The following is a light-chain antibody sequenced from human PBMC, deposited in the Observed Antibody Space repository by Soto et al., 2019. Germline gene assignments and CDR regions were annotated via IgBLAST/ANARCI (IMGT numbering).Light chain of an antibody. CDR3: QQDNRT. CDR1: QSISSW. V-gene: IGKV1-5*03. Sequence: DIQMTQSPSTLSAPVGDRVTITYRASQSISSWLAWYQQKPGKAPKLLVYKASSLESGVPSRFSGSGSETEFTLTISILQHDDFATYYCQQDNRTFGQGTKVEIK. CDR2: KAS. J-gene: IGKJ1*01.